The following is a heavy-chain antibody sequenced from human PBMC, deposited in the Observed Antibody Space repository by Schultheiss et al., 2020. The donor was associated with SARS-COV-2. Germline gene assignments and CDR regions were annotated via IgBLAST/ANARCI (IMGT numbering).Heavy chain of an antibody. J-gene: IGHJ6*02. V-gene: IGHV4-4*07. CDR1: GGTISSYY. D-gene: IGHD2-2*01. CDR3: ARVVGYCSSTGCEDYYYYGMDV. CDR2: IYTSGNT. Sequence: SETLSLTCTVSGGTISSYYWSWIRQPAGKGLEWIGRIYTSGNTNYNPSLKSRVTMSVDTSKNQFSLKLSSVTAADTAVYYCARVVGYCSSTGCEDYYYYGMDVWGQGTTVTVSS.